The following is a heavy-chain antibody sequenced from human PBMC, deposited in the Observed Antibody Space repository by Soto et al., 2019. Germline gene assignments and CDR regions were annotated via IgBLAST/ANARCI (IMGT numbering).Heavy chain of an antibody. D-gene: IGHD1-7*01. Sequence: PGGSLRLSCATSGLTFSNYAMSWVRQAPGGGLEWVSSMSGSSSTKYYAHYVRGRFTISRDRYKNTLYLQMSRLRAEDTALYYCAKNQERELPRVIDFWGQGTLVTVSS. CDR1: GLTFSNYA. CDR3: AKNQERELPRVIDF. J-gene: IGHJ4*02. V-gene: IGHV3-23*01. CDR2: MSGSSSTK.